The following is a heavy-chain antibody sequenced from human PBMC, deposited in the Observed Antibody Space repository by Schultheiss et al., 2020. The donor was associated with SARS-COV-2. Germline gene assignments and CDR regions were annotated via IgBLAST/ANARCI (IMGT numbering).Heavy chain of an antibody. J-gene: IGHJ5*02. D-gene: IGHD6-13*01. CDR1: GLTFSSYA. Sequence: GGSLRLSCAASGLTFSSYAMSWVRQAPGKGLEWVSAISGSGGSTYYADSVKGRFTISRDNSKNTLYLQMNSLRAEDTAVYYCATITGIGVAAGKEPWFDPWGQGTLVTVSS. CDR2: ISGSGGST. V-gene: IGHV3-23*01. CDR3: ATITGIGVAAGKEPWFDP.